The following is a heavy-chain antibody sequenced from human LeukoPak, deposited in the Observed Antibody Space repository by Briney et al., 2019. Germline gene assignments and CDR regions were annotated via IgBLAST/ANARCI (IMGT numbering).Heavy chain of an antibody. CDR2: ISAYNGNT. CDR3: ARARFWFGEPTPFDY. D-gene: IGHD3-10*01. Sequence: GASVKVSCKASGYTFTSYGISWVRQAPGQGLEWMGWISAYNGNTNYAQKLQGRVTMTTDTSTSTAYMELRSLGSDDTAVYYCARARFWFGEPTPFDYWGQGTLVTVSS. CDR1: GYTFTSYG. J-gene: IGHJ4*02. V-gene: IGHV1-18*01.